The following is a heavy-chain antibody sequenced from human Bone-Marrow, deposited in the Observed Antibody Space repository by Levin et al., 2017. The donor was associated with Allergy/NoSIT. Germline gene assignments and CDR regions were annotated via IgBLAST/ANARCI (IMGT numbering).Heavy chain of an antibody. D-gene: IGHD3-3*01. CDR1: GDSVSNHF. J-gene: IGHJ5*02. CDR3: ARDRYDSKKARLNWFDP. V-gene: IGHV4-59*02. Sequence: SQTLSLTCTVSGDSVSNHFWSWIRQPPGKGLEWIGYVHYSGNTDYNVSLKNRVTMSVDTSKNQFSLKLSSVTAADTAVYYCARDRYDSKKARLNWFDPWGQGTLVTVSS. CDR2: VHYSGNT.